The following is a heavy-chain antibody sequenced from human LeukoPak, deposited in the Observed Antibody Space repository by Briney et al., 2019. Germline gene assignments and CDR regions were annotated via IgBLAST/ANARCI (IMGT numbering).Heavy chain of an antibody. Sequence: GGSLRLSCVVSGFTFSESWMSWVRQAPGKGLGWVASLNLDGSDKYYVDSVKGRFTISRDNAKNSLYLQMNGLRDEDAALYFCARDSGNYIDYWGQGTQVVVSS. CDR2: LNLDGSDK. J-gene: IGHJ4*01. CDR1: GFTFSESW. D-gene: IGHD2/OR15-2a*01. V-gene: IGHV3-7*01. CDR3: ARDSGNYIDY.